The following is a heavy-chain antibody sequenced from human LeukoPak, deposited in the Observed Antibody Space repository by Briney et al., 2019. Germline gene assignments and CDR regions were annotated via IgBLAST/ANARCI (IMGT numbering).Heavy chain of an antibody. CDR3: ARERGYSYSRGEFDY. D-gene: IGHD5-18*01. CDR1: GGTFSSYA. J-gene: IGHJ4*02. Sequence: GASVKVSCKASGGTFSSYAISWVRQAPGQGLEWMGGTIPIFGTANYAQKFQGRVTITTDESTSTAYMELSSLRSEDTAVYYCARERGYSYSRGEFDYWGQGTLVTVSS. CDR2: TIPIFGTA. V-gene: IGHV1-69*05.